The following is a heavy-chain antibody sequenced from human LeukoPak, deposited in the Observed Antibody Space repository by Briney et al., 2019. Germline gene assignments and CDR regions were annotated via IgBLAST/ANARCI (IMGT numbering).Heavy chain of an antibody. D-gene: IGHD6-13*01. CDR3: ATGYSSNYYEI. V-gene: IGHV3-11*03. CDR1: GFTFSDYY. J-gene: IGHJ4*02. CDR2: ISSSSYT. Sequence: PGGSLRLSCAASGFTFSDYYMSWIRQAPGKGLEWVSYISSSSYTHYADSVKGRFTISRDNAKNSLYLQMNSLRAEDTAVYYCATGYSSNYYEIWGQGTLVTVSS.